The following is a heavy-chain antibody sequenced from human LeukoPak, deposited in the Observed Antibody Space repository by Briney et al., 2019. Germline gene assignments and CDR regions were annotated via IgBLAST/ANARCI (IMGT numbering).Heavy chain of an antibody. V-gene: IGHV1-24*01. Sequence: ASVKVSCKIPGYTLTELSMHWVREAPGKALEWIGGFDPEDGEIIYAQKFQGRVTMTEDTSTDTAYMELSSLRAEDTALYYCAKDIVAAAGTGFDYWGQGTLVTVSS. J-gene: IGHJ4*02. CDR1: GYTLTELS. CDR2: FDPEDGEI. CDR3: AKDIVAAAGTGFDY. D-gene: IGHD6-13*01.